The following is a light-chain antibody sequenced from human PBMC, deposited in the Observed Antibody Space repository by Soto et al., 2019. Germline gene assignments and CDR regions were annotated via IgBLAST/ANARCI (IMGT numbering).Light chain of an antibody. V-gene: IGKV3-15*01. CDR3: QQGHSTPYT. Sequence: ETVMTQSPATLSVSPGERATLSCRASQSISSDLAWYQQKPGQAPRLLIYGASTTATGIPGRFSGSGSGREFTLTISSLQSEDFATYFCQQGHSTPYTFGQGTKVEIK. CDR2: GAS. J-gene: IGKJ2*01. CDR1: QSISSD.